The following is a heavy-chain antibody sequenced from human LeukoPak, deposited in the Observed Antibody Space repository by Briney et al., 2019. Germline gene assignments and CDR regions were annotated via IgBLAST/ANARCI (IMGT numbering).Heavy chain of an antibody. Sequence: PSETLSLTCTVSGGSISSYYWSWIRQPPGKGLEWIGYIYYSGSTNYNPSLKSRVTISVDTSKNQFSLKLSSVTAADTAVYYCARESGSYVSYWGQGTLVTVSS. CDR3: ARESGSYVSY. J-gene: IGHJ4*02. V-gene: IGHV4-59*01. CDR2: IYYSGST. D-gene: IGHD1-26*01. CDR1: GGSISSYY.